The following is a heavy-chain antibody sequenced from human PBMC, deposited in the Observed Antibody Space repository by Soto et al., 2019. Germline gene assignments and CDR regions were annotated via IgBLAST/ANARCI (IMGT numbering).Heavy chain of an antibody. V-gene: IGHV4-31*03. Sequence: QVQLQESGPGLVKPSQTLSLTCTVSGGSISSGGYYWRWIRQHPGKGLEWIGYIYYRGSTYYDPSLQSRVTISVDTSKNQCSLELSSVTAADTVVYYCARSPTGGDYVGSFDLWGRGTLVTVSS. CDR3: ARSPTGGDYVGSFDL. J-gene: IGHJ2*01. D-gene: IGHD4-17*01. CDR1: GGSISSGGYY. CDR2: IYYRGST.